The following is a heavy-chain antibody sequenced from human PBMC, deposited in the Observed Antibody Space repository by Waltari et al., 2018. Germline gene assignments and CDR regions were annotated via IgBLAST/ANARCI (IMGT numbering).Heavy chain of an antibody. V-gene: IGHV3-23*01. Sequence: EVQLLESAGGLVQPGGALRLSCTASGFSFMGYAMGWVRQAPREGLWWVASISGSGATPFYADSVKGRFTSVRDNSKDTFYLQINSLRVDDSAVYYCAKGSRGYTNYFFDYWGQGALVTVSS. D-gene: IGHD3-16*02. J-gene: IGHJ4*02. CDR1: GFSFMGYA. CDR3: AKGSRGYTNYFFDY. CDR2: ISGSGATP.